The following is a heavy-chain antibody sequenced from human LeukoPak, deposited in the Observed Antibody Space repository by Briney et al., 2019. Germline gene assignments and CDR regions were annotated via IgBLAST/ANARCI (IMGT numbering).Heavy chain of an antibody. D-gene: IGHD3-9*01. V-gene: IGHV3-49*04. CDR1: GFTFGDYS. J-gene: IGHJ4*02. CDR2: IRSKTYGGTT. CDR3: VKDDILTGYYGYLLDY. Sequence: GGSLRLSCTASGFTFGDYSMSWVRQAPGKGLEWVGFIRSKTYGGTTEYAASVKGRFTISRDDSNSIAYLQMNSLRPEDTAVYYCVKDDILTGYYGYLLDYWGQGTLVTVPS.